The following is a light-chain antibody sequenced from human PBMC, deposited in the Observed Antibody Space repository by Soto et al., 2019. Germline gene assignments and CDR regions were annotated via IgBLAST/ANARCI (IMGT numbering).Light chain of an antibody. V-gene: IGKV1-5*01. CDR3: QQYNDYSPWT. J-gene: IGKJ1*01. CDR1: QSISSW. CDR2: DAS. Sequence: DIQMTQYPFTLSASVGDRVTITCRASQSISSWLAWYQQKPGKAPKLLIYDASSLESGVPSRFSGSGSGTEFTLTISSLQPDDFATYYCQQYNDYSPWTFGQGTKVDI.